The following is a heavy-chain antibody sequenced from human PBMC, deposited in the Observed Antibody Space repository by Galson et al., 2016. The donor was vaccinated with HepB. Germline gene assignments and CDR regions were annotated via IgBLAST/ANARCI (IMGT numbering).Heavy chain of an antibody. CDR3: AKVTYCAGDCLDAFDV. V-gene: IGHV3-23*01. Sequence: SLRLSCAASGFTFTSHPMSWVRQAPGKGLEWVSAICVSGVSTYYADSVKGRFTISRDNSKNTLFLQMNSLRAEDTAVYYCAKVTYCAGDCLDAFDVWGQGTMVTVSS. D-gene: IGHD2-21*02. CDR2: ICVSGVST. CDR1: GFTFTSHP. J-gene: IGHJ3*01.